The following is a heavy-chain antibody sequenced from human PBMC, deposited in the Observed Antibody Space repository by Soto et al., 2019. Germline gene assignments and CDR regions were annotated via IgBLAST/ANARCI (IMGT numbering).Heavy chain of an antibody. CDR3: AHAPIAVAGLGPLGY. D-gene: IGHD6-19*01. CDR1: GFSLSTSGVG. CDR2: IYWDDDK. J-gene: IGHJ4*02. Sequence: QITLKESGPTLVKPTQTLTLTCTFSGFSLSTSGVGVGWIRQPPGKALKWLALIYWDDDKRYSPSLKSRLTITKETSKNQVVLTMTNMDPVDTATYSCAHAPIAVAGLGPLGYWGQGTLVTVSS. V-gene: IGHV2-5*02.